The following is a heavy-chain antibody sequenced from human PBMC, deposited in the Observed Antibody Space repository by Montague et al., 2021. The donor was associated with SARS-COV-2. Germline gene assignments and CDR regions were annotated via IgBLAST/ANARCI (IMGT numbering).Heavy chain of an antibody. J-gene: IGHJ5*02. CDR3: VRGVDSIGWYPRSNWFDA. V-gene: IGHV6-1*01. Sequence: CAISGDSVSSNSVAWNWIRQSPSRGLEWLGRTYYRSKWYYGYAVSVKSRITINPDTSKNQVSLQLDSVTPEDTAVYYCVRGVDSIGWYPRSNWFDAWGQGTLVIVSS. CDR2: TYYRSKWYY. D-gene: IGHD6-19*01. CDR1: GDSVSSNSVA.